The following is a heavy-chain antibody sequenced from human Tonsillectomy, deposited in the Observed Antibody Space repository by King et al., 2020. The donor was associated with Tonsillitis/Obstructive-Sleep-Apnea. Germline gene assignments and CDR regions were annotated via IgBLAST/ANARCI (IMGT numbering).Heavy chain of an antibody. CDR3: ARGPNYSSSWYNY. CDR1: GGSFSGYY. J-gene: IGHJ4*02. V-gene: IGHV4-34*01. Sequence: VQLQQWGAGLLKPSETLSLTCAVYGGSFSGYYWSWIRQPPGKGLEWIGEINHSGSTNYNPSLKSRVTISVDTSKNQFSLKLSSVTAADTAVYYCARGPNYSSSWYNYWGQGXLVTVSS. D-gene: IGHD6-13*01. CDR2: INHSGST.